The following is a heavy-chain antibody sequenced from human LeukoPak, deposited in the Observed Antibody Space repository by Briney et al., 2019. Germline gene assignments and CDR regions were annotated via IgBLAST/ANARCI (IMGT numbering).Heavy chain of an antibody. D-gene: IGHD2-21*02. CDR3: ARGYMVTSPFDY. CDR2: ISYDGSNK. J-gene: IGHJ4*02. Sequence: GGSLRLSCAASGFTFSSYAMHWVRQAPGKGLEWVAVISYDGSNKYYADSVKGRFTISRDNSKNTLYLQMNSLRAEDTAVYYCARGYMVTSPFDYWGQGTLVTVSS. CDR1: GFTFSSYA. V-gene: IGHV3-30*04.